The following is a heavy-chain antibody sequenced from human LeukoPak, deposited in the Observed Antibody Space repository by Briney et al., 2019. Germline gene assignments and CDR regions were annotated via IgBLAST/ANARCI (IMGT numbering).Heavy chain of an antibody. CDR1: GFTFSDYY. CDR3: ARGTGSAGIAVADPLGDY. D-gene: IGHD6-19*01. V-gene: IGHV3-11*01. J-gene: IGHJ4*02. CDR2: ISSSGSTI. Sequence: GGSLRLSCAASGFTFSDYYMSWIRQAPGKGLEWVSYISSSGSTIYYADSVKGRFTISRDNAKNSLYLQMNSLRAEDTAVYYCARGTGSAGIAVADPLGDYWGQGTLVTVSS.